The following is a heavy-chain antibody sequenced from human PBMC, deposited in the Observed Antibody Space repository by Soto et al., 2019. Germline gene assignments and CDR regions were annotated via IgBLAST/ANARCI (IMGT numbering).Heavy chain of an antibody. J-gene: IGHJ4*02. CDR2: ISGSGGTI. CDR3: AKLRGSGWYFHY. D-gene: IGHD6-19*01. V-gene: IGHV3-23*01. CDR1: GFTFSDFA. Sequence: EVQVLESGGGLVRPGGSLRLSCVASGFTFSDFAMSWVRQAPGKGLEWVSSISGSGGTIYYADSVKGRFTISRDNSNNTLYLQMHSLRADDTAVYFCAKLRGSGWYFHYWGQGTLVAVSS.